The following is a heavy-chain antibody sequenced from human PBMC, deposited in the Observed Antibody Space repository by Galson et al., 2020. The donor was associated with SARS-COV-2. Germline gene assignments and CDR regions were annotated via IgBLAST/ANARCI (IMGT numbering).Heavy chain of an antibody. J-gene: IGHJ4*02. Sequence: TGGSLRLSCAASGFTFSSYWMSWVRQAPGKGLEWVANIKHDGSEKYYVDSVKGRFTISRDNAKNSLYLQMNSLRAEDTAVYYCASTSSSSWEFDYWGQGTLVTVSS. D-gene: IGHD6-13*01. V-gene: IGHV3-7*03. CDR3: ASTSSSSWEFDY. CDR2: IKHDGSEK. CDR1: GFTFSSYW.